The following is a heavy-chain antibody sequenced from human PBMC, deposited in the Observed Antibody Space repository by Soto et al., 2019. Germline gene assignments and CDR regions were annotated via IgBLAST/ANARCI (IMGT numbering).Heavy chain of an antibody. CDR1: GFTFSSYW. Sequence: PGGSLRLSCAASGFTFSSYWMHWVRQAPGKGLVWVSRINSDGNSTSYADSVKGRFTISRDNAKNTLYLQMNSLRAEDTAVYYWGWIRQPPGKGLEWIGSIYYSGSTYYNPSLKSRVTISVDTSKNQFSLKLSSVTAADTAVYYCANPYYWGQGTLVTVSS. V-gene: IGHV3-74*01. D-gene: IGHD1-26*01. J-gene: IGHJ4*02. CDR3: GWIRQPPGKGLEWIGSIYYSGSTYYNPSLKSRVTISVDTSKNQFSLKLSSVTAADTAVYYCANPYY. CDR2: INSDGNST.